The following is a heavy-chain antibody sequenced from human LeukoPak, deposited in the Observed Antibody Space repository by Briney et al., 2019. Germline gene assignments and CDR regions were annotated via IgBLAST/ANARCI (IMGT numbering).Heavy chain of an antibody. D-gene: IGHD6-19*01. CDR1: GFTFSSYA. Sequence: GRSLRLSCAASGFTFSSYAMSWVRQPPGKGLEWVSAIRGSGGGTYYADSVKGRFTISRDNSKNTLYLQMNSLRDEDTALYYCAKAGIGVVGYFDYWGQGTLVTVSS. CDR3: AKAGIGVVGYFDY. CDR2: IRGSGGGT. V-gene: IGHV3-23*01. J-gene: IGHJ4*02.